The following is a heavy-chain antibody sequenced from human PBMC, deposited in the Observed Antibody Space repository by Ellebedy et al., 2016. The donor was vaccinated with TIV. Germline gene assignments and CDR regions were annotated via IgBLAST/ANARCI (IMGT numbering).Heavy chain of an antibody. V-gene: IGHV1-69*04. J-gene: IGHJ4*02. Sequence: SVKVSXXASGGTFSSYAISWVRQAPGQGLEWMGRIIPILGIANYAQKFQGRVTITADKSTSTAYMELSSLRSEDTAVYYCARDSDYGDWNGDYWGQGTLVTVSS. CDR2: IIPILGIA. D-gene: IGHD4-17*01. CDR1: GGTFSSYA. CDR3: ARDSDYGDWNGDY.